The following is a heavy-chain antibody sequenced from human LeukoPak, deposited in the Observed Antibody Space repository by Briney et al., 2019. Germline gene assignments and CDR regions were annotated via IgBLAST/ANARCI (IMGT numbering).Heavy chain of an antibody. V-gene: IGHV1-2*02. CDR2: VNPNSGGT. Sequence: GASVKVSCKASGYTFTGYYMHWVRQAPGQGLEWMGWVNPNSGGTNYAQKFQGRVTMTRDTTISTAYMELSRLRSDDTAVYYCAREKRYCSGGSCYSSPIPNDYRGQGTLVTVSS. CDR1: GYTFTGYY. CDR3: AREKRYCSGGSCYSSPIPNDY. J-gene: IGHJ4*02. D-gene: IGHD2-15*01.